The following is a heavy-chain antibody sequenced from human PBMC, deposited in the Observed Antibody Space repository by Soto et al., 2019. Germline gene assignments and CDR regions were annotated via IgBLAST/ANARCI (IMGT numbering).Heavy chain of an antibody. J-gene: IGHJ5*02. CDR1: GFTISSHW. CDR2: VNSDGSST. V-gene: IGHV3-74*01. D-gene: IGHD1-26*01. Sequence: GGSLRLSCAAPGFTISSHWMHWVRQAPGKGLVWVSRVNSDGSSTSYADSVKGRFIISRDNAKNTLYLQMNILRTEDTAVYYCVRSYSGTHGCFDPWGQGT. CDR3: VRSYSGTHGCFDP.